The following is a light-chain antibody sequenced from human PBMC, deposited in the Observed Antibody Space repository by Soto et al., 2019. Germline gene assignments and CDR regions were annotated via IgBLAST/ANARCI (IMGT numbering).Light chain of an antibody. CDR1: QSISTY. Sequence: DIQMTQSPSSLSASVGDRVTITCRASQSISTYLIWYQQKPGKAPKILIYVASSLESGVPSRFSGSGSGTDFTLTFSSLQPEDFATYYCQQSYSNPRTFGQGTKLEIK. CDR2: VAS. CDR3: QQSYSNPRT. J-gene: IGKJ2*01. V-gene: IGKV1-39*01.